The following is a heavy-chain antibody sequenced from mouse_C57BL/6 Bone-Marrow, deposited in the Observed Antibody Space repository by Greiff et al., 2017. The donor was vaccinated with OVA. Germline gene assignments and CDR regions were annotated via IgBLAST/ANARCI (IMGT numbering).Heavy chain of an antibody. V-gene: IGHV1-69*01. Sequence: VQLQQSGAELVMPGASVKLSCKASGYTFTSYWMHWVKQRPGQGLEWIGEIDPSDSYTNYNQKFKGKSTLTVDKSSSTAYMQLSSLTSEDSAVYYCARSKLGNFDDWGQGTTLTVSS. CDR2: IDPSDSYT. CDR3: ARSKLGNFDD. D-gene: IGHD4-1*01. CDR1: GYTFTSYW. J-gene: IGHJ2*01.